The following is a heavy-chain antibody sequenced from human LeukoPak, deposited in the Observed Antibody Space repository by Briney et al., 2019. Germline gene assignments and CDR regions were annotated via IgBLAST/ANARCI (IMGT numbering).Heavy chain of an antibody. Sequence: GGSLRLACAASGFTFSNYAMIWVRQAPGKGLDWVSTISSSSGSTYYADSVKGRFTISRDNSKNTLYLQMNSLRAEDTALYYCAKDRESTYGLGAFDMWGQGTMVTVSS. V-gene: IGHV3-23*01. CDR1: GFTFSNYA. J-gene: IGHJ3*02. CDR2: ISSSSGST. CDR3: AKDRESTYGLGAFDM. D-gene: IGHD3-10*01.